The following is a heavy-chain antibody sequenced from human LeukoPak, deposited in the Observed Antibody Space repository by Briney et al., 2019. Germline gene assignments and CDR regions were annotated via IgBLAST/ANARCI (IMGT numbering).Heavy chain of an antibody. CDR1: GGSFSGYY. J-gene: IGHJ4*02. V-gene: IGHV4-34*01. D-gene: IGHD3-22*01. CDR3: ARGGGDYYDSSGYYYVNFDY. CDR2: INHSGST. Sequence: PSETPSLTCAVYGGSFSGYYWSWIRQPPRKGLEWIGEINHSGSTNYNPSLKSRVTISVDTSKHQFSLKLSSVTAADTAVYYCARGGGDYYDSSGYYYVNFDYWGQGTLVTVSS.